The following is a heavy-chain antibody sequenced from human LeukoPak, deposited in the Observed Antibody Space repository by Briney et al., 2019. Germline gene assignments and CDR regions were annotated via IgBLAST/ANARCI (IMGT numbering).Heavy chain of an antibody. V-gene: IGHV3-21*01. CDR2: ISSSSSYI. J-gene: IGHJ4*02. Sequence: GGSLRLSCAASGFTFSSYSMNWVRQAPGKGLEWVSSISSSSSYIYYADSVKGRFTISRDNAKNSLYLQMNSLRAEDTAVYYCARGEYYYDSSGYGRPTDYWGQGTLVTASS. CDR1: GFTFSSYS. D-gene: IGHD3-22*01. CDR3: ARGEYYYDSSGYGRPTDY.